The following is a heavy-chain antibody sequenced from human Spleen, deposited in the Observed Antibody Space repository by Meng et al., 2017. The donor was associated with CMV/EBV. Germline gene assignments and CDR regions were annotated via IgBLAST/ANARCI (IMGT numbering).Heavy chain of an antibody. CDR2: INHSGRT. D-gene: IGHD6-13*01. J-gene: IGHJ4*02. CDR3: ARGPTPYSSSWYPN. CDR1: GGSFSGYD. Sequence: VYGGSFSGYDWSWIRQPPGKGLEWIGEINHSGRTNYNPSLKSRVTISVDTSKNQFSLKLSSVTAADTAVYYCARGPTPYSSSWYPNWGQGTLVTVSS. V-gene: IGHV4-34*01.